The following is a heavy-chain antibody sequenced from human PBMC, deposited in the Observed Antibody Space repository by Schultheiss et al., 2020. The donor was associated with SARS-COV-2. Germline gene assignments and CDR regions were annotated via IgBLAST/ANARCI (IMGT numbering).Heavy chain of an antibody. J-gene: IGHJ4*02. V-gene: IGHV3-64D*06. CDR1: GFTFSSYA. CDR2: ISSNGGST. CDR3: VKERTKMPNIVVVVAATGRFDY. Sequence: GGSLRLSCAASGFTFSSYAMHWVRQAPGKGLEYVSAISSNGGSTYYADSVKGRFTISRDNSKNTLYLQMSSLRAEDTAVYYCVKERTKMPNIVVVVAATGRFDYWGQGTLVTVSS. D-gene: IGHD2-15*01.